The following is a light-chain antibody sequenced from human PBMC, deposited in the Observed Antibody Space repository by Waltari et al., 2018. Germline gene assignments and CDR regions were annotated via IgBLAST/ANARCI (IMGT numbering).Light chain of an antibody. CDR2: DVS. CDR3: SSYISSSTLEL. V-gene: IGLV2-14*03. J-gene: IGLJ2*01. CDR1: SSDVGGYNY. Sequence: QSALTQPASVSGSPGQSITISCTGTSSDVGGYNYVSWYQQHPGKAPKRMIYDVSNRPAGVSNRFSGSKSGSTASLNMSGLQAEDEADYYCSSYISSSTLELFGGGTSLTVL.